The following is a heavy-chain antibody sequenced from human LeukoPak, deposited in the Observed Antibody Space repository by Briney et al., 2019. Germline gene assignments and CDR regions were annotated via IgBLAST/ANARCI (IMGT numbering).Heavy chain of an antibody. D-gene: IGHD7-27*01. CDR1: GFTFGDSW. V-gene: IGHV3-7*01. Sequence: GGSLRLSCVASGFTFGDSWMSWVRRAPGKGLEWVANMNPDGSGKYYVDSVKGRFTVSRDNARNALYLQMNSLRVEDTAVYYCGRDPAWGAIDYWGQGTLVTVSS. J-gene: IGHJ4*02. CDR2: MNPDGSGK. CDR3: GRDPAWGAIDY.